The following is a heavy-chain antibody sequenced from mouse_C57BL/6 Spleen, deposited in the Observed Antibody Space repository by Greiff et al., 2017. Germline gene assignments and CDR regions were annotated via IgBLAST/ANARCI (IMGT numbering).Heavy chain of an antibody. CDR2: INYDGSST. D-gene: IGHD2-4*01. CDR3: ARDTIYYDYDCRLDY. Sequence: EVQLVESEGGLVQPGSSMKLSCTASGFTFSDYYMAWVRQVPEKGLEWVANINYDGSSTYYLDSLKSRFIISRDNAKNILYLQMSSLKSEDTATYYCARDTIYYDYDCRLDYWGQGTSVTVSS. J-gene: IGHJ4*01. V-gene: IGHV5-16*01. CDR1: GFTFSDYY.